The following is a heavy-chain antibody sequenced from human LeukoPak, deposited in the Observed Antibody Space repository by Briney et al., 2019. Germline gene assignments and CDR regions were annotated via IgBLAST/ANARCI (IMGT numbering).Heavy chain of an antibody. CDR3: ARDSPIVVVAATSDY. J-gene: IGHJ4*02. D-gene: IGHD2-15*01. Sequence: PGGSLRLSCAASGFTFSSYWMSWVRQAPGKGLEWVTNIKQDGSEKYYVDSVKGRFTISRDNAKNSLYLQMNSLRAEDTAVYYCARDSPIVVVAATSDYWGQGTLVTVSS. CDR1: GFTFSSYW. V-gene: IGHV3-7*01. CDR2: IKQDGSEK.